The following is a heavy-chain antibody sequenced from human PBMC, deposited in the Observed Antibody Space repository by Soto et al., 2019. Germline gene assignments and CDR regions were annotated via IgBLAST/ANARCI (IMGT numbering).Heavy chain of an antibody. D-gene: IGHD3-10*01. CDR1: GFAFSSYG. J-gene: IGHJ6*02. Sequence: QVQLVESGGGVVQPGRSLRLSCAASGFAFSSYGMHWVRQAPGKGLEWVAVIWYDGSNKYHTDSVKGRFTISRDNSKNTLYLQMNSLRAEDTAVYYCARDRTAALLWFGEIDGMDVWGQGTTVTVSS. V-gene: IGHV3-33*01. CDR2: IWYDGSNK. CDR3: ARDRTAALLWFGEIDGMDV.